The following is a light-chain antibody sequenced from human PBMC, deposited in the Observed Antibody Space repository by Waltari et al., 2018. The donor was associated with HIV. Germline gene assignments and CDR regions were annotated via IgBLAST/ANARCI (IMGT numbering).Light chain of an antibody. V-gene: IGKV3-20*01. Sequence: EIVLTQSPDTLSLSPGERATLSCRTSQTISNNFVAWYQKKLGQAPRLVIYSASSRATGIPDRFSGSGSGTDFTLSISRLEPEDFAVYFCQRYDSSPFTFGGGTKVE. J-gene: IGKJ4*01. CDR3: QRYDSSPFT. CDR2: SAS. CDR1: QTISNNF.